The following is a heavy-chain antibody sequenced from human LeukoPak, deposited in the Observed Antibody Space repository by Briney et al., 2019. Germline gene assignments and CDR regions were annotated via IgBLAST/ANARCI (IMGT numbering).Heavy chain of an antibody. CDR1: GFTFSSHA. CDR3: AKDRRDFYEGTDYFDY. D-gene: IGHD5/OR15-5a*01. V-gene: IGHV3-23*01. J-gene: IGHJ4*02. Sequence: ESGGSLRLSCAASGFTFSSHAMSWVRQAPGKGLEWVSAISGSGGSTYYADSVKGRFTISRDNSKNTLYLQMNSLRAEDTAVYYCAKDRRDFYEGTDYFDYWGQGTLVTVSS. CDR2: ISGSGGST.